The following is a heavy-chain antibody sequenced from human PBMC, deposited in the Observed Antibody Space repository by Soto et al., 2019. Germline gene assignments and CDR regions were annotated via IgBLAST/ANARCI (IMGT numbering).Heavy chain of an antibody. D-gene: IGHD3-9*01. CDR2: FFIGGNT. Sequence: PSETLSLTCTVSGGSISSSTYYWGWMLQPPGKGLEWIASFFIGGNTYYNPSLKSRVTISVDTSKNQFSLKLSSVTAADTAVYYCATLRYYYYYGMDVWGQGTTVTVS. CDR3: ATLRYYYYYGMDV. CDR1: GGSISSSTYY. J-gene: IGHJ6*02. V-gene: IGHV4-39*01.